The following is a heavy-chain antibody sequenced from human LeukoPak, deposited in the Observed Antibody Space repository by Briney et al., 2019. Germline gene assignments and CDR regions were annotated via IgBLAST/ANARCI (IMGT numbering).Heavy chain of an antibody. CDR3: ARGLSRTTVVFFY. V-gene: IGHV4-34*01. Sequence: SETLSLTCAVYGGPFSGYYWSWIRQPPGKGLEWIGEINHSGSTNYNPSLKSRVTISVDTSKNQFSLKLSSVTAADTAVYYCARGLSRTTVVFFYWGQGTLVTVSS. CDR2: INHSGST. CDR1: GGPFSGYY. J-gene: IGHJ4*02. D-gene: IGHD4-23*01.